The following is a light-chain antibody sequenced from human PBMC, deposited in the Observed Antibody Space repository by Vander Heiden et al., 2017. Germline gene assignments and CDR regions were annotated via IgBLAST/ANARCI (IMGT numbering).Light chain of an antibody. Sequence: SYELTQPPSVSVSPGQTARISCSGDTLTKKYAYWYQQNPGQAPVLVMYKDSARPSGTTVTLTISGVQAEDEADYYCQSTDSSGNFLVFGGGTKVTVL. J-gene: IGLJ3*02. V-gene: IGLV3-25*03. CDR3: QSTDSSGNFLV. CDR2: KDS. CDR1: TLTKKY.